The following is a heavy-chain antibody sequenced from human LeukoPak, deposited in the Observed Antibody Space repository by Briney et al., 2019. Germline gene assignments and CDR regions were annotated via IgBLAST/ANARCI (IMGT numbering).Heavy chain of an antibody. CDR3: AREVRTLLSDY. Sequence: SQTLSLTCTVSGGSISSGSYYWSWIRQPAGKGLEWIGRIYTSGSTNYNPSLKSRVTISVDTSKNQFSLKLSSVTAADTAVYYCAREVRTLLSDYWGQGTLVTVSS. V-gene: IGHV4-61*02. D-gene: IGHD1-26*01. J-gene: IGHJ4*02. CDR1: GGSISSGSYY. CDR2: IYTSGST.